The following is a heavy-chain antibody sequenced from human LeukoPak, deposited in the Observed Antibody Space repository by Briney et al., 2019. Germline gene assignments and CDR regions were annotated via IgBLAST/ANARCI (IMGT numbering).Heavy chain of an antibody. J-gene: IGHJ6*04. CDR2: INHSGST. CDR3: ARGLRVRGVITSYYYYGMDV. Sequence: SGTLSLTCAVYGGSFSGYCWSWIRQPPGKGLEWIGEINHSGSTNYNPPLKSRGTISVDTSKNQFSLKLSSVTAADTAVYYCARGLRVRGVITSYYYYGMDVWGKGTTVTVSS. D-gene: IGHD3-10*01. CDR1: GGSFSGYC. V-gene: IGHV4-34*01.